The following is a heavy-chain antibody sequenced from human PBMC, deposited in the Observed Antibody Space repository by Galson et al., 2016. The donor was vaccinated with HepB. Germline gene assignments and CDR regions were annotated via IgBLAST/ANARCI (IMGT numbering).Heavy chain of an antibody. D-gene: IGHD3-10*01. CDR1: GFNFSTFT. CDR2: ISSSSLYI. V-gene: IGHV3-21*06. J-gene: IGHJ4*02. Sequence: SLRLSCAASGFNFSTFTVNWVRQVPGKGLEWVSSISSSSLYIYYADSLRGRFTVSRDNSKNSLFRQMNSLGAEDTAIYYCARWSRGTGSSLDFWGQGTLVTVSS. CDR3: ARWSRGTGSSLDF.